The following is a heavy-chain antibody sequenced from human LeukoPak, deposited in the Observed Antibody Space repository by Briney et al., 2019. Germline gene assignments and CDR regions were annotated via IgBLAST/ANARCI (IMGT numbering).Heavy chain of an antibody. V-gene: IGHV3-15*01. D-gene: IGHD1-26*01. CDR1: GFTFTNAR. Sequence: RPRGSLRLSCLASGFTFTNARMSWVRQAPGKGLEWVGRSKSKTDGGTTDYAAPVKGRFSISRDDSKNTLYLQMNSLKSEDTAVYYCQGGRFWGQGTLVTAST. J-gene: IGHJ4*02. CDR2: SKSKTDGGTT. CDR3: QGGRF.